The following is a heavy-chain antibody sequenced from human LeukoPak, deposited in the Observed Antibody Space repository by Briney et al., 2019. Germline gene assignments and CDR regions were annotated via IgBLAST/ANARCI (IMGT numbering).Heavy chain of an antibody. V-gene: IGHV1-2*02. CDR2: INPNSGGT. D-gene: IGHD5-18*01. J-gene: IGHJ4*02. Sequence: ASVKVSCKASGYTFTGYYMHWVRQAPGQGLEWMGWINPNSGGTNYAQKFQGRVTMTRDTSIRTAYMELSRLRSDDTAVYYCARESPVGIQLWYDYWGQGTLVTVSS. CDR3: ARESPVGIQLWYDY. CDR1: GYTFTGYY.